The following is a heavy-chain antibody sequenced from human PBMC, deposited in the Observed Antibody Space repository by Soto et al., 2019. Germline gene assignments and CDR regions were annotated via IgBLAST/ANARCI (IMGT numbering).Heavy chain of an antibody. V-gene: IGHV4-28*01. D-gene: IGHD3-3*01. CDR3: ARMEIQGPIDY. CDR2: IYYSGTT. Sequence: QVQLQESGPGLVKPSDTLSLTCAVSGYSISSSNWWGWIRQPPGKGLEWIGYIYYSGTTYYNPSLKSRVTMSVDTSKNQFSLKLTSVTAVHTAVYYCARMEIQGPIDYWGQGTLVTVSS. CDR1: GYSISSSNW. J-gene: IGHJ4*02.